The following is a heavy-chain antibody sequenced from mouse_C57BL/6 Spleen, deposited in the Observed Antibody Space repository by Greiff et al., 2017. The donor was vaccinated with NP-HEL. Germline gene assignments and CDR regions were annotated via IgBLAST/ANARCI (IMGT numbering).Heavy chain of an antibody. J-gene: IGHJ4*01. CDR1: GYAFSSSW. CDR2: IYPGDGDT. D-gene: IGHD2-4*01. V-gene: IGHV1-82*01. CDR3: ARGDYDVDYYAMDY. Sequence: QVQLQQSGPELVKPGASVKISCKASGYAFSSSWMNWVKQRPGKGLEWIGRIYPGDGDTNYNGKFKGKATLTADKSSSTAYMQLSSLTSEDSAVYFCARGDYDVDYYAMDYWGQGTSVTVSS.